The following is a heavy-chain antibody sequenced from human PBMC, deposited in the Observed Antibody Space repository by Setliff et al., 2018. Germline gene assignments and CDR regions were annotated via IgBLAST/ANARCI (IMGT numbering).Heavy chain of an antibody. J-gene: IGHJ4*02. CDR3: ASRDYYDNRGSLDF. D-gene: IGHD3-22*01. CDR2: VYDTGST. Sequence: PSETLSLTCSVSTASMTYYYWSWIRQPPGKGLEWIGHVYDTGSTKYSPSLKGRVTISMDTSVNEFSLRLTSATAADTAMYYCASRDYYDNRGSLDFWGQGTLVTVSS. CDR1: TASMTYYY. V-gene: IGHV4-59*08.